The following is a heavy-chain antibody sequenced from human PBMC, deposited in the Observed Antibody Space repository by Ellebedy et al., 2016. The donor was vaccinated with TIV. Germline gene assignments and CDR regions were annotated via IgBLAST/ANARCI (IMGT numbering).Heavy chain of an antibody. D-gene: IGHD3-16*01. CDR1: GGSISSYY. J-gene: IGHJ4*02. CDR2: IYYRGST. CDR3: ARARGGSGY. V-gene: IGHV4-59*12. Sequence: MPSETLSLTCSVSGGSISSYYWSWIRQPPGQGLEWIGYIYYRGSTKYNPSLKSRATISVDTSKNQFSLKLSSVTAADTAVYYCARARGGSGYWGQGTLVTVSS.